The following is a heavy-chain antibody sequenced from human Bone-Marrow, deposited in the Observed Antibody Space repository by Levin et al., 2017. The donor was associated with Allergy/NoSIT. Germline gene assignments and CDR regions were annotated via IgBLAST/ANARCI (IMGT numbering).Heavy chain of an antibody. Sequence: SQTLSLTCTVSGGSIRSAGYHWTWIRQYPCKGLEWIGYISYRGSTYFNPSLKSRLTMSIDTSEQHFSLNLTSVSAADTAIYYCARLDGYSFDYWGQGALVTVSS. V-gene: IGHV4-31*03. CDR1: GGSIRSAGYH. CDR2: ISYRGST. D-gene: IGHD1-1*01. CDR3: ARLDGYSFDY. J-gene: IGHJ4*02.